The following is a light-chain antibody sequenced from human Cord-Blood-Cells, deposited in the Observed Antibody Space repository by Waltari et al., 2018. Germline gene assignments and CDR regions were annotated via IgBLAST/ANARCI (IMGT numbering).Light chain of an antibody. Sequence: QSALTQPRSVSGSPGQSVTISCTGTSSDVGGYNYVSWYQQHPGKAPKLMIYDVSKRPSGVPDRFSGSKSGNTASLTIFGLQAEDEADYYCCSYAGSYRWVFGGGTKLTVL. V-gene: IGLV2-11*01. CDR1: SSDVGGYNY. J-gene: IGLJ3*02. CDR2: DVS. CDR3: CSYAGSYRWV.